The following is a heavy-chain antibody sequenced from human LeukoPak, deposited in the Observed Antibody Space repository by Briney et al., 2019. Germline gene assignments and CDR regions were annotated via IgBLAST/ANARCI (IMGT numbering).Heavy chain of an antibody. J-gene: IGHJ5*02. CDR3: ARDDCSSISCYHNWFDP. D-gene: IGHD2-2*01. V-gene: IGHV3-7*01. CDR2: IKQDGSEK. CDR1: GFTFSRYW. Sequence: GGSLRLSCAASGFTFSRYWMSWVRQAPGKGLGGGANIKQDGSEKYYVDSVKGRFTISRDNAKNSLYLQMNSLRAEDTAVYYCARDDCSSISCYHNWFDPWGQGTLVTVSS.